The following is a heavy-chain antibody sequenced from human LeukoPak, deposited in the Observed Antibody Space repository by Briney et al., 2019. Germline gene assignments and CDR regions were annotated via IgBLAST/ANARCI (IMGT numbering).Heavy chain of an antibody. D-gene: IGHD2-21*01. V-gene: IGHV3-23*01. Sequence: GGSLRLSCAASGFTFRSYGMSWVRQAPGKGLEWVSDISGSGGSTYYADSVKGRFTIYRDNSNNTLYLQMNILRADDTAVYYCATYYTIYPDYWGQGTLVTVSS. CDR2: ISGSGGST. CDR1: GFTFRSYG. J-gene: IGHJ4*02. CDR3: ATYYTIYPDY.